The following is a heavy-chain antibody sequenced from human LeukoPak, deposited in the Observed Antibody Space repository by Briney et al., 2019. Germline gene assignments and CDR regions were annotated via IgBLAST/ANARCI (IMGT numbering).Heavy chain of an antibody. CDR3: AKGGLYSSSWFGFDAFDF. CDR2: SSGSFYGI. CDR1: GFPLSTYA. V-gene: IGHV3-23*01. J-gene: IGHJ3*01. Sequence: GALRLPCPASGFPLSTYAMSWVRQAPGPGLEWVSSSSGSFYGIYYPDSEKGRFTISRDNSENTLYLQMNSLRAEDTAVYYCAKGGLYSSSWFGFDAFDFWGQGTMVTVSS. D-gene: IGHD6-13*01.